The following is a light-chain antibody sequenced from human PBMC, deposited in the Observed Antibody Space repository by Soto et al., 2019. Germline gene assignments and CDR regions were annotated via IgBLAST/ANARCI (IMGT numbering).Light chain of an antibody. J-gene: IGKJ5*01. CDR1: QDITNY. CDR2: DSS. CDR3: LQYDTLPLT. Sequence: DIQMTQSPSSLSASVGDRVTIICQASQDITNYLNWYQQKPGKAPNLLIHDSSNLETGVPSRFSGSGTGTYFSFTISSLQPEDIATYYCLQYDTLPLTFGQGTRLEIK. V-gene: IGKV1-33*01.